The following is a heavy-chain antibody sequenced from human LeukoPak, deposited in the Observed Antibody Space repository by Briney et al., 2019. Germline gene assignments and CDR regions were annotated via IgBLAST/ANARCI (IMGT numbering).Heavy chain of an antibody. D-gene: IGHD6-6*01. Sequence: ASVKVSCKASGGTYSSYAISWVRQAPGQGLEWLGGIIPIFGTANYAQKFQGRVTITTDESTSTAYMELSSLRSEDTAVYYCARWDPEQLVQGDGAFDICGQGTMVTVSS. J-gene: IGHJ3*02. CDR3: ARWDPEQLVQGDGAFDI. V-gene: IGHV1-69*05. CDR1: GGTYSSYA. CDR2: IIPIFGTA.